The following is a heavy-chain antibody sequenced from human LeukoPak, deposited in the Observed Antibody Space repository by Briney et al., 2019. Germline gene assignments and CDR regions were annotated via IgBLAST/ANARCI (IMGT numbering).Heavy chain of an antibody. J-gene: IGHJ4*02. CDR1: GFIFNNHW. D-gene: IGHD3-10*01. CDR2: IKQDGSEK. Sequence: GGSLRLSCAASGFIFNNHWMTWARQAPGKGLEWVAHIKQDGSEKNYVDSVKGRFTISRDNAKNSLYLQMNSLRAEDSAVYYCARAGRWDTSIDYWGQGTLVTVSS. V-gene: IGHV3-7*04. CDR3: ARAGRWDTSIDY.